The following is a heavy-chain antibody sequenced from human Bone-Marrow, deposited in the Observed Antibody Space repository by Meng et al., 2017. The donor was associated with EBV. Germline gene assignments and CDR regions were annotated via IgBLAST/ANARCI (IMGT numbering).Heavy chain of an antibody. J-gene: IGHJ4*02. CDR1: GGTFRSSA. V-gene: IGHV1-69*06. CDR3: ASTRGIWYDFDY. D-gene: IGHD1-26*01. CDR2: IIPIFGTA. Sequence: LVQSGGDVMMPGSSVKVSCMASGGTFRSSAISWVRKAPGQGLEWMGGIIPIFGTANYAQKFQGRVTITADKSTSTAYMELSSLRSEDTAVYYCASTRGIWYDFDYWGQGTLVTVSS.